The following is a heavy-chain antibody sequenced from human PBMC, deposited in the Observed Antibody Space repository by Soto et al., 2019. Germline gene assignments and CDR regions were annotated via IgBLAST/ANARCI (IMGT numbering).Heavy chain of an antibody. CDR2: IDWDGDQ. CDR1: GFSLSSNGMS. J-gene: IGHJ4*02. D-gene: IGHD3-10*01. CDR3: ARFGSYYASGSPLDH. V-gene: IGHV2-70*12. Sequence: SGPTLVNPTETLTLTCTFSGFSLSSNGMSISWIRQPPGQALEWLAVIDWDGDQYYTTSLKTRLTISKDTSKNQVVLRLTNVDPADKAPYFCARFGSYYASGSPLDHWGQGILVTVSS.